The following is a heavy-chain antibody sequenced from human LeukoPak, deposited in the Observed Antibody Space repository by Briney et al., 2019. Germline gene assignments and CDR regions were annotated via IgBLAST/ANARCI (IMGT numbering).Heavy chain of an antibody. Sequence: PGGSLRLSCAASGFTFDDYAMHWVRQAPGKGLEWVSGISWNSGSIGYADSVKGRFTISRDNAKNSLYLQMNSLRAEDTALYYCAKETLGYCSGGSCYWFDYWGQGTLVTVSS. CDR3: AKETLGYCSGGSCYWFDY. V-gene: IGHV3-9*01. CDR2: ISWNSGSI. J-gene: IGHJ4*02. CDR1: GFTFDDYA. D-gene: IGHD2-15*01.